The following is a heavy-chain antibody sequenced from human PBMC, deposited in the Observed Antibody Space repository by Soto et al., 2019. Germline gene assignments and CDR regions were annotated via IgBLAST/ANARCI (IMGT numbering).Heavy chain of an antibody. CDR3: ARDLTREGDYYDRSGYYLDS. CDR1: VYSFTKYY. D-gene: IGHD3-22*01. CDR2: INPSDDAT. V-gene: IGHV1-46*01. J-gene: IGHJ4*01. Sequence: GXSVNVSYQASVYSFTKYYMQWVRQAPGQGLEWMGIINPSDDATSYAEKFQGRLTMTKDTSTSTVYMEMSSLRSEDTAVYYCARDLTREGDYYDRSGYYLDSWGHGTLVTVSS.